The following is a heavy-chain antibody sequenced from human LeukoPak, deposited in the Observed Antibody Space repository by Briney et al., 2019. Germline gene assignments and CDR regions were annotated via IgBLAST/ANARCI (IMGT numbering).Heavy chain of an antibody. V-gene: IGHV3-74*01. Sequence: GGSLRLSCAASGFTFSSYAMSWVRQAPGKGLVWVSRINSDGSSTSYADSVKGRFTISRDNAKNTLYLQMNSLRAEDTAVYYCARGGYDFWSGPDYWGQGTLVTVSS. CDR1: GFTFSSYA. J-gene: IGHJ4*02. CDR3: ARGGYDFWSGPDY. CDR2: INSDGSST. D-gene: IGHD3-3*01.